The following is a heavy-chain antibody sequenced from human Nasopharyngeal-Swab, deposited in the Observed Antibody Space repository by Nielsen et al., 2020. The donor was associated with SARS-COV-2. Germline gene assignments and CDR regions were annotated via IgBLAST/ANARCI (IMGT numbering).Heavy chain of an antibody. CDR2: IYHSGST. Sequence: SETLSLTCAVSGGSISSGGYSWGWIRQPPGKGLEWIGYIYHSGSTYYNPSLKSRVTISVDRSKNQFSLKLSSVTAADTAVYYCARDSSGSLDYWGQGTLVTVSS. CDR3: ARDSSGSLDY. CDR1: GGSISSGGYS. V-gene: IGHV4-30-2*01. J-gene: IGHJ4*02. D-gene: IGHD6-19*01.